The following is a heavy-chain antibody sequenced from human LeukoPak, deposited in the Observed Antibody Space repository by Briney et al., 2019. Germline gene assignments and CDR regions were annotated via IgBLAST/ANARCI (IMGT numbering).Heavy chain of an antibody. D-gene: IGHD2-2*01. CDR2: IYYSGST. J-gene: IGHJ4*02. V-gene: IGHV4-39*01. Sequence: SSETLSLTCTVSGGSISSSSYCWGWIRQPPGKGLEWIGSIYYSGSTYYNPSLKSRVTISVDTSKNQFSLKLSSVTAADTAVYYCARRCSSTSCPFDYWGQGTLVTVSS. CDR1: GGSISSSSYC. CDR3: ARRCSSTSCPFDY.